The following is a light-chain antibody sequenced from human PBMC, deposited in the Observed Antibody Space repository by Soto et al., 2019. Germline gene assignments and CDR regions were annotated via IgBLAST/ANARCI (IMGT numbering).Light chain of an antibody. V-gene: IGKV3-15*01. Sequence: EIVMTQSPATLSVSPGERVTLSCRASQSVSSNLAWYQQKPGQAPRLLIYGASTRVTDIPARFSGSGSGTEFTLTISSLQYEDFAVYYCQQYNNWPPWTFSQGTKGEIK. CDR2: GAS. CDR3: QQYNNWPPWT. CDR1: QSVSSN. J-gene: IGKJ1*01.